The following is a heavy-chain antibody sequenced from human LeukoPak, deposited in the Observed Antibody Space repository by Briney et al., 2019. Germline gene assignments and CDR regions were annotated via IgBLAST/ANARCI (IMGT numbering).Heavy chain of an antibody. J-gene: IGHJ4*02. Sequence: GGSLRLSCAASGFTFSTYGVHWVRQAPGKGLEWVAFIRYDGSNIYYGDSVKGRFTLSRDNSKNTLDLQMNSLRPEDTAVYSCAKDLSPMVGTKTFDYWGQGTLVTFSS. CDR3: AKDLSPMVGTKTFDY. CDR2: IRYDGSNI. CDR1: GFTFSTYG. D-gene: IGHD4/OR15-4a*01. V-gene: IGHV3-30*02.